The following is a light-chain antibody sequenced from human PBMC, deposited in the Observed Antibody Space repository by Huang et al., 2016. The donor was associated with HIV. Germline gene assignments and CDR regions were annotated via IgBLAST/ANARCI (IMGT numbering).Light chain of an antibody. CDR3: QQYNNWPRT. V-gene: IGKV3-15*01. Sequence: EIVMTQSPATLSMSPGERATLSCRAGQSVSSNLAWYQQKPGQAPRLLIYGALTRATGIPARFSGTGSGTEFTLTISSLQSEDFAVYYCQQYNNWPRTFGQGTKVDIK. J-gene: IGKJ1*01. CDR2: GAL. CDR1: QSVSSN.